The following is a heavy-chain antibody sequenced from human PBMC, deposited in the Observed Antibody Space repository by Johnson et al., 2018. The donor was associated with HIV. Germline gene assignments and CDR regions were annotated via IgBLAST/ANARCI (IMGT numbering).Heavy chain of an antibody. J-gene: IGHJ3*02. CDR1: GFSSSRYA. CDR2: IGTNGDT. D-gene: IGHD1-7*01. Sequence: VQLVESGGGLVQPGGSLRLSCAASGFSSSRYAMHWIRQATGKGLEWVSGIGTNGDTEYADSVKGRFPISRDNSKNSLYLQLTSLRAEDTSVYYCAREATGTTNAFYMWGQGTMVTVSS. V-gene: IGHV3-13*01. CDR3: AREATGTTNAFYM.